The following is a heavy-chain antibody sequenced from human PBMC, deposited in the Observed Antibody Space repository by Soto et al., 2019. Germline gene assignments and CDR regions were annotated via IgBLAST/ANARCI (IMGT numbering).Heavy chain of an antibody. V-gene: IGHV4-30-4*01. Sequence: QVQLQESGPGLVKPSQTLSLTCTVSGGSISSGDYYWSWIRQPPGKGLEGIGYIYYSGSTYYNPSLKGRVTISVDTSKNQFSLKLSSVTAADTAVYYCARADHLYGDYGYWGQGTLVTVSS. D-gene: IGHD4-17*01. CDR1: GGSISSGDYY. CDR2: IYYSGST. CDR3: ARADHLYGDYGY. J-gene: IGHJ4*02.